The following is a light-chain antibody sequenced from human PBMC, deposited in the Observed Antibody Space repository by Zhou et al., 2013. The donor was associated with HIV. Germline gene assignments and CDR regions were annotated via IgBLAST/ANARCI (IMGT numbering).Light chain of an antibody. Sequence: EVVMTQFPATVSVFPGDRATLSCRASQGLNGDLAWYQQKPGQAPRLLIYGASIRATGIPDRFSGSGSGTDFTLTISRVEPEDFAVYYCQYFGSSPITFGQGTRLEIK. J-gene: IGKJ5*01. CDR2: GAS. V-gene: IGKV3-20*01. CDR3: QYFGSSPIT. CDR1: QGLNGD.